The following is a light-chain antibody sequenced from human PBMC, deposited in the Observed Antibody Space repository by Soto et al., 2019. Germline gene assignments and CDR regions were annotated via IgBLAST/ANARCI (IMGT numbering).Light chain of an antibody. CDR3: SSYTSSSTLV. V-gene: IGLV2-14*01. J-gene: IGLJ1*01. CDR1: SSDVGGHNY. Sequence: QSALTQPASVSGSPGQSITISCTGTSSDVGGHNYVSWYQHHPGKAPKLMIYEVSNRPSGVSNRFSGSKSGNTASLTISGLQAEDEADYYCSSYTSSSTLVFGTGTKVTVL. CDR2: EVS.